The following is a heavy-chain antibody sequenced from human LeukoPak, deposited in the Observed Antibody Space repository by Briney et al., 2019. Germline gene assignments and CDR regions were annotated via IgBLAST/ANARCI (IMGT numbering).Heavy chain of an antibody. CDR2: IYYSGST. CDR1: GGSISSSSYY. V-gene: IGHV4-39*01. Sequence: PSETLSLTCTVSGGSISSSSYYRGWIRQPPGKGLEWIGSIYYSGSTYYNPSLKSRVTISVDTSKNQFSLKLSSVTAADTAVYYCARRSSSSGLDYWGQGTLVTVSS. J-gene: IGHJ4*02. CDR3: ARRSSSSGLDY. D-gene: IGHD6-6*01.